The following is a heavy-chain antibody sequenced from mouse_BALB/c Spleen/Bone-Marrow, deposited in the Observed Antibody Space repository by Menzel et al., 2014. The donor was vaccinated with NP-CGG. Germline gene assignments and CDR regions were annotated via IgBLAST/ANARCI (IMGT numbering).Heavy chain of an antibody. D-gene: IGHD2-3*01. CDR3: ARSDGFDY. Sequence: QVQLKDSGAELVRPGVSVKISCKGSGYTFTDYALHWVKQSHAKSLERIGIISTYYGDASYNQKFKGKATMTVDKSSSTAYMELARLTSEDSAIYYCARSDGFDYWGQGTTLTVSS. CDR1: GYTFTDYA. CDR2: ISTYYGDA. J-gene: IGHJ2*01. V-gene: IGHV1S137*01.